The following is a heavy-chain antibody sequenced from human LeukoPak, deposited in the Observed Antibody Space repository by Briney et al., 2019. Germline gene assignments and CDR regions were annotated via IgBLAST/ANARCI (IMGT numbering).Heavy chain of an antibody. CDR3: ARQGASYSVDY. CDR1: GFTFSSYN. Sequence: PGGSLRLSCAASGFTFSSYNMNWVRQAPGKGLEWVSSIGSSSSYIYYADSVKGRFTISRDNAKNSLYLQMNSLRAEDTAVYYCARQGASYSVDYWGQGTLVTVSS. J-gene: IGHJ4*02. D-gene: IGHD1-26*01. V-gene: IGHV3-21*01. CDR2: IGSSSSYI.